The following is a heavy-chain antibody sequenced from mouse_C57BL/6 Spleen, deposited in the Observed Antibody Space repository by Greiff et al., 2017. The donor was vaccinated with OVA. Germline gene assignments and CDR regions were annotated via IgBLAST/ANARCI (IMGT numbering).Heavy chain of an antibody. CDR2: IDPETGGT. D-gene: IGHD1-3*01. V-gene: IGHV1-15*01. Sequence: VQLQQSGAELVRPGASVTLSCKASGYTFTDYEMHWVKQTPVHGLEWIGAIDPETGGTAYNQKFKGKAILTADKSSSTAYMELRSLTSEDSAVYYCTREDNHYYAMDYWGQGTSVTVSS. CDR3: TREDNHYYAMDY. J-gene: IGHJ4*01. CDR1: GYTFTDYE.